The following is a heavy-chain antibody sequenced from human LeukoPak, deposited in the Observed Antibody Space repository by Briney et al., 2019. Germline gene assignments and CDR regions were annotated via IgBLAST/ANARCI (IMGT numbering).Heavy chain of an antibody. CDR3: ARGLVVGGTGVWAFDI. J-gene: IGHJ3*02. Sequence: GGSLRLSCAASGFTVSNNYMSWVRQAPGYGLEWVSVIYKVGNTFYADFVKGRFTISRDNSKNTLYLQMNSLRAEDTALYYCARGLVVGGTGVWAFDIWGQGTMVTVSA. V-gene: IGHV3-66*01. CDR2: IYKVGNT. D-gene: IGHD1-26*01. CDR1: GFTVSNNY.